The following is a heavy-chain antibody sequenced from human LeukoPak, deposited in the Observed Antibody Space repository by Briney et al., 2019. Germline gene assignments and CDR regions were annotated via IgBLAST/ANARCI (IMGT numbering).Heavy chain of an antibody. J-gene: IGHJ4*02. Sequence: GGSLRLSCAASGFTFSSYWMPWVRQAPGKGLVWVSRINGDGSSTTYVDSVMGRFTISRDNAKNTLYLQMNSVRAEDTAVYYCARGNIAAAGIHYWGQGTLVIVSS. CDR1: GFTFSSYW. D-gene: IGHD6-13*01. CDR3: ARGNIAAAGIHY. CDR2: INGDGSST. V-gene: IGHV3-74*01.